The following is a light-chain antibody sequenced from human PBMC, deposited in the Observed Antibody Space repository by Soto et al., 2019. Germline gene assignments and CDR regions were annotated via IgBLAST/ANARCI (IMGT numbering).Light chain of an antibody. Sequence: QSALTQPPSASGSPGQSVTISCTGTSSDVGGDYNYVSWYQRHPGKAPKLIIYEASKRPSGVPDRFSGSKSGNTASLSVSGLQAEDEADYYCTSSAGTKSMVFGGGTKLTVL. V-gene: IGLV2-8*01. CDR3: TSSAGTKSMV. J-gene: IGLJ2*01. CDR2: EAS. CDR1: SSDVGGDYNY.